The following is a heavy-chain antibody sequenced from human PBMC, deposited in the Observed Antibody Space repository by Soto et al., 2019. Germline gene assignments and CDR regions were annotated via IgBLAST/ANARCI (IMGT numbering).Heavy chain of an antibody. J-gene: IGHJ4*02. CDR1: GGTFSSYA. Sequence: QVQLVQSGAEVKKPGSSVKVSCKASGGTFSSYAISWVRQAPGQGLEWTGGIIPIFGTANYAQKFQGRVTITADESTSTAYMELSSLRSEDTAVYYCARDRSYRAVAGPFDYWGQGTLVTVSS. CDR3: ARDRSYRAVAGPFDY. CDR2: IIPIFGTA. D-gene: IGHD6-19*01. V-gene: IGHV1-69*01.